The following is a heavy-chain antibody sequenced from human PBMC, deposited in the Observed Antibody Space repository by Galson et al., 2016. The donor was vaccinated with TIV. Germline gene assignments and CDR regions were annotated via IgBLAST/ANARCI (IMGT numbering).Heavy chain of an antibody. D-gene: IGHD3-3*01. Sequence: PALVKPPQTLTLTCTFSGFSLSTYGMSVGWIRQPPGKALEWLARIDWDDDKFYHSSLKPSLPIPKDISRNHLVLTMTNMDPVDTATYYCARAPISIFGLATSYYFDYWGQGTLVTVSS. CDR3: ARAPISIFGLATSYYFDY. CDR2: IDWDDDK. V-gene: IGHV2-70*17. CDR1: GFSLSTYGMS. J-gene: IGHJ4*02.